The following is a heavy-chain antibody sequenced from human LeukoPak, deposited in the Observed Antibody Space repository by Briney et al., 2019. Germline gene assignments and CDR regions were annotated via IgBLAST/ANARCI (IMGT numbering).Heavy chain of an antibody. Sequence: GGSLRLSCAASGFTFSSYAMSWARQAPGKGLEWVSAISRSGNNTYYTDSVRGRFTISRDNSKHTLYLQMNSLRAEDTVVYYCAKARVQLVHLLDYWGQGTLVTVSS. J-gene: IGHJ4*02. CDR1: GFTFSSYA. CDR2: ISRSGNNT. V-gene: IGHV3-23*01. D-gene: IGHD6-13*01. CDR3: AKARVQLVHLLDY.